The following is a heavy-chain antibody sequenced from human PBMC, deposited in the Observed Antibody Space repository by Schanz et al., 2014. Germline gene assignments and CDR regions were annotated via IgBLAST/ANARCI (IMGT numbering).Heavy chain of an antibody. CDR2: IIPIHGIV. CDR3: ARGTMPGTFDI. V-gene: IGHV1-69*09. CDR1: GYTFSNDD. D-gene: IGHD2-2*01. J-gene: IGHJ3*02. Sequence: QVQLVQSGAELRKPGTSVKVSCKTSGYTFSNDDINWVRQAIGQGPEWMGRIIPIHGIVNYAQRFQGRVTITADKSTSTAYMELSSLRYEDTALYYCARGTMPGTFDIWGQGTMVTVSS.